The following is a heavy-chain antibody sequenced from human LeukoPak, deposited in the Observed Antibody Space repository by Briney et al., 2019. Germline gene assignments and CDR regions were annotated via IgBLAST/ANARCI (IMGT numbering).Heavy chain of an antibody. D-gene: IGHD2-2*01. J-gene: IGHJ4*02. CDR1: GFTFSDHY. CDR2: TRNKAKSYTT. V-gene: IGHV3-72*01. CDR3: ARAYGYCSGTSCSVRHDY. Sequence: PGGSLRLSCAVSGFTFSDHYMDWVRQAPGKGLEGVGRTRNKAKSYTTEYAACVKGSFPISRDDSKHSVNLQMNSVKTEDTAVYYCARAYGYCSGTSCSVRHDYWGQGNLVTVSS.